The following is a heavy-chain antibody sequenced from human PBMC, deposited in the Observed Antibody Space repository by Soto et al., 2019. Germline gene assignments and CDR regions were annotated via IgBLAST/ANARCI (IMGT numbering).Heavy chain of an antibody. Sequence: QVQLQESGPGLVKPSETLSLTCTVSGGSISSYYWSWIRQPPGKGLEWIGYIYYSGSTNYNPSLKRRVTISVDTSKNQFSLKLSSVTAADTAVYYCARDYGRYYYYMDVWGKGTTVTVSS. CDR3: ARDYGRYYYYMDV. D-gene: IGHD4-17*01. CDR2: IYYSGST. V-gene: IGHV4-59*01. CDR1: GGSISSYY. J-gene: IGHJ6*03.